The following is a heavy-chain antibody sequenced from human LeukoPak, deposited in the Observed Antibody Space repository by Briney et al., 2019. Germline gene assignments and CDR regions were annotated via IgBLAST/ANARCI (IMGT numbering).Heavy chain of an antibody. Sequence: GGSLRLSCAPSGFTFSNYGMSWVRQAPGKGLEWVSVISGSGANTYYADSVKGRFTISRDNSKNTLYLQVNSLRAEDTAVYYCAKAKSYYSNYDYWGQGTLVTVSS. J-gene: IGHJ4*02. CDR2: ISGSGANT. CDR1: GFTFSNYG. D-gene: IGHD4-11*01. V-gene: IGHV3-23*01. CDR3: AKAKSYYSNYDY.